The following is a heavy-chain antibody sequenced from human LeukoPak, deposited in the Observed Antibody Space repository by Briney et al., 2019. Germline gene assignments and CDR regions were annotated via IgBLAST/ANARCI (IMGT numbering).Heavy chain of an antibody. CDR3: AADDRGSGSSYYYYYYMDV. D-gene: IGHD1-26*01. CDR1: GFTFTSSA. V-gene: IGHV1-58*01. Sequence: SVKVSCKVSGFTFTSSAVQWVRQARGQRLEWIGWIVVGSGNTNYAQKFQERVTITRDMSTSTAYMELSSLRSEDTAVYYCAADDRGSGSSYYYYYYMDVWGKGTTVTVSS. J-gene: IGHJ6*03. CDR2: IVVGSGNT.